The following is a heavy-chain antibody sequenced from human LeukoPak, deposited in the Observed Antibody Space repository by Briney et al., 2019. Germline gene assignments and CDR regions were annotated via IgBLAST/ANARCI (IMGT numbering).Heavy chain of an antibody. V-gene: IGHV1-2*02. CDR2: INPNSGDT. D-gene: IGHD3-3*02. J-gene: IGHJ4*02. CDR3: ASISHVWSGYYTVHFDY. CDR1: GYTFTDYF. Sequence: ASMKVSCKTSGYTFTDYFMHWVRQAPGQGLEWMGWINPNSGDTNYAQKFQGRVTMTRDTSISTAYMDLNRLRSDDTAVYYCASISHVWSGYYTVHFDYWGQGTLVTVSS.